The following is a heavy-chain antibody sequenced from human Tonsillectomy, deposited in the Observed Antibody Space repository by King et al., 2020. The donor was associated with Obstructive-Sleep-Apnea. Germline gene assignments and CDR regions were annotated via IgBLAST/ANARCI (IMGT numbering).Heavy chain of an antibody. CDR3: VRRYCSSTSCYFNY. J-gene: IGHJ4*02. V-gene: IGHV3-7*03. Sequence: VQLVESGGGLVQPGGSLRLSCAASGFSFSSYWMSWVRPAPGKGLEWVANIKQDGSETYYVDSVKGRFTISRDNAKNSLYLQMNSLRAEDTAVYYCVRRYCSSTSCYFNYWGQGTLVTVSS. CDR1: GFSFSSYW. D-gene: IGHD2-2*01. CDR2: IKQDGSET.